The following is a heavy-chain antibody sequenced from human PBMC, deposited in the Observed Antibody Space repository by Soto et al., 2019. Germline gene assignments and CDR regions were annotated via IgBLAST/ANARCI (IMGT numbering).Heavy chain of an antibody. V-gene: IGHV3-66*01. CDR2: IYRGTT. CDR3: ARDVERSDYDSTGYSFDY. J-gene: IGHJ4*02. CDR1: GFTVSDNY. Sequence: EVQLVESGGGLVQPGGSLRLSCAASGFTVSDNYMNWVRQAPGKGLEWVAVIYRGTTYYADSVKGRFTISRDNSKNTLYLQMRSLRPEGTAVYYCARDVERSDYDSTGYSFDYWGQGTRVAVSS. D-gene: IGHD3-22*01.